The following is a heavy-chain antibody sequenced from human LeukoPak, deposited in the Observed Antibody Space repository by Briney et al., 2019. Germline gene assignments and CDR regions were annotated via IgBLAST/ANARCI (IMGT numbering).Heavy chain of an antibody. CDR2: IKQDGSEK. J-gene: IGHJ4*02. Sequence: GGSLRLSCAASGFTISSNYMSWVRQAPGKGLEWVANIKQDGSEKYYVDSVKGRFTISRDNAKNSLYLQMNSLRAEDTAVYYCARDSGGDYYDSSGILDYWGQGTLVTVSS. V-gene: IGHV3-7*01. CDR3: ARDSGGDYYDSSGILDY. D-gene: IGHD3-22*01. CDR1: GFTISSNY.